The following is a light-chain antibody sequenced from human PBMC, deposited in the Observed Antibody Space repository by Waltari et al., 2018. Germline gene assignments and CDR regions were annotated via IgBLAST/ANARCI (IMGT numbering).Light chain of an antibody. CDR1: RGHNNNV. CDR3: QTGGHGTWV. V-gene: IGLV4-69*01. J-gene: IGLJ3*02. Sequence: QLVLTQSPSASASLGASVKLTCTPSRGHNNNVIACHQQQPEMGPRYLMKVNSDGSHSKGDEIPDRFSGSSSGAERYLIISSVQSEDEADYYCQTGGHGTWVFGGGTKLTVL. CDR2: VNSDGSH.